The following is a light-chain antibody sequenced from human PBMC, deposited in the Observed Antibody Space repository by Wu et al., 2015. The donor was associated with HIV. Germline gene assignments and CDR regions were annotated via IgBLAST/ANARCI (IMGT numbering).Light chain of an antibody. Sequence: EIVLTQSPATLSLSPGERATLSCRASQSVSRYLAWYQQKLGQAPRLLIYDASNRATDIPARFSGSGSGTEFTLTISSIQSEDIAVYYCQQYDNWPPLTFGGGTKVEIQ. V-gene: IGKV3-11*01. J-gene: IGKJ4*01. CDR2: DAS. CDR3: QQYDNWPPLT. CDR1: QSVSRY.